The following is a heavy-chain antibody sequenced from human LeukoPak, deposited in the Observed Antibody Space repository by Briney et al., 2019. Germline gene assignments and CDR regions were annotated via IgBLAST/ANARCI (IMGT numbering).Heavy chain of an antibody. J-gene: IGHJ4*02. V-gene: IGHV3-53*01. Sequence: GGSLRLSCAASGFTVSNNYMSWVRQAPGKGLEWVSAIYSGGSTYYADSVKGRFTISRDNSKNTLYLQMNSLRAEDTAVYYCAKSFYDSSPCDYWGQGALVTVSS. CDR3: AKSFYDSSPCDY. D-gene: IGHD3-22*01. CDR2: IYSGGST. CDR1: GFTVSNNY.